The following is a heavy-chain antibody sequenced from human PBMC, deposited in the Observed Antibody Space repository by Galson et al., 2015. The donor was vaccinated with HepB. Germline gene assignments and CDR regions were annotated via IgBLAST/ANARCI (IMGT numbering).Heavy chain of an antibody. D-gene: IGHD6-19*01. J-gene: IGHJ4*01. CDR3: ARNEGDVPGWYYLDS. CDR2: INWNGGLT. CDR1: GFNFDVFG. Sequence: SLRLSCAASGFNFDVFGMSWVRQRPGKGLESVSDINWNGGLTRYGDSVQGRFTISRDNAKNTLYLQMNSLRAEDTAFYFCARNEGDVPGWYYLDSWGRGTLVTVPS. V-gene: IGHV3-20*04.